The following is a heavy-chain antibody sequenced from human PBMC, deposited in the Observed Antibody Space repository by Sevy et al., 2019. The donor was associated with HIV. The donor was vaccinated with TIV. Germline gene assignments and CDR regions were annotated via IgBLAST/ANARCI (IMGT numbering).Heavy chain of an antibody. CDR2: INPNSGGT. Sequence: ASVKVSCKASGYTFTGYYMHWVRQAPGQGLEWMGGINPNSGGTNYAQKFQGRVTMTRDTSISTAYMELSRLRSDDTAVYYCARDLGYSYGPCYYGMDVWGQGTTVTVSS. D-gene: IGHD5-18*01. CDR3: ARDLGYSYGPCYYGMDV. J-gene: IGHJ6*02. CDR1: GYTFTGYY. V-gene: IGHV1-2*02.